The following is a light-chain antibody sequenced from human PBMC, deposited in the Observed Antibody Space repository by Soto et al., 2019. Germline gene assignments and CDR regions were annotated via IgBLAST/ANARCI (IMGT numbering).Light chain of an antibody. V-gene: IGLV2-14*01. CDR1: SSDVGGYDY. Sequence: QSALTQPPSASGSPGHSVTLSCTGTSSDVGGYDYVSWYQQHPGKAPKLMIYGVINRPSGVSNRFSGSKSGNTASLTISGLQATDEADYYCSSYTSTNIPVVFGGGTKLTVL. CDR2: GVI. J-gene: IGLJ2*01. CDR3: SSYTSTNIPVV.